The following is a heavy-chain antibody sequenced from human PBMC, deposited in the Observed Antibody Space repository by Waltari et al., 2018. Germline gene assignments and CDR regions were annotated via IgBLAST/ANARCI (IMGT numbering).Heavy chain of an antibody. Sequence: EVELVESGGGFVQPGGSLRLPWSASGFTVSSNYMTLVRQAPGKGLEWVSVIYSGGSTYYADSVKGRFTISRDNSKNTLYLQMNSLRAEDTAVYYCAREEGATEGMDVWGQGTTVTVSS. J-gene: IGHJ6*02. D-gene: IGHD1-1*01. CDR3: AREEGATEGMDV. CDR2: IYSGGST. CDR1: GFTVSSNY. V-gene: IGHV3-53*01.